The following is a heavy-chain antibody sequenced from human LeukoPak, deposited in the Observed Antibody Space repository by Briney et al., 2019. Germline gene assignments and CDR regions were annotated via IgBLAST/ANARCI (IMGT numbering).Heavy chain of an antibody. V-gene: IGHV4-59*01. CDR1: GGSISSYY. CDR3: AREGYDFWSGYSIDY. CDR2: IYYSGST. Sequence: PSETLSLTCTVSGGSISSYYCSWIRQPPGKGLEWIGYIYYSGSTNYNPSLKSRVTISVDTSKNQFSLKLSSVTAADTAVYYCAREGYDFWSGYSIDYWGQGTLVTVSS. D-gene: IGHD3-3*01. J-gene: IGHJ4*02.